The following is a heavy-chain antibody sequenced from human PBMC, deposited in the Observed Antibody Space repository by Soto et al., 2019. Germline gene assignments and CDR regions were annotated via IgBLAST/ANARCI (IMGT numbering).Heavy chain of an antibody. CDR3: ARVLVVVTDNLFDP. D-gene: IGHD2-21*02. V-gene: IGHV4-34*01. J-gene: IGHJ5*02. Sequence: PSETLSLTCAVECGTFSGYYWSCIRQPPGKGLEWIGEINHSGSTNYNPSLKSRVTISVDTSKNQFSLKLSSVTAADTAVYYCARVLVVVTDNLFDPWGQGTLVTVSS. CDR1: CGTFSGYY. CDR2: INHSGST.